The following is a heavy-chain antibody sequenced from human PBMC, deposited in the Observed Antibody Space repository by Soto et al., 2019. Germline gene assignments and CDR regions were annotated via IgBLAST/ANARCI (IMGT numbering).Heavy chain of an antibody. D-gene: IGHD2-21*02. CDR1: GGSFSGYY. Sequence: QVQLQQWGAGLLKPSETLSLTCAVYGGSFSGYYWSWIRQPPGKGLEWIGEINHSGSTNYNPSLKSRVTISVDTSKNQFSLKLSSVTAADTAVYYCARGWSGQCGGDCSHGHYFDYWGQGTLVTVSS. CDR2: INHSGST. CDR3: ARGWSGQCGGDCSHGHYFDY. J-gene: IGHJ4*02. V-gene: IGHV4-34*01.